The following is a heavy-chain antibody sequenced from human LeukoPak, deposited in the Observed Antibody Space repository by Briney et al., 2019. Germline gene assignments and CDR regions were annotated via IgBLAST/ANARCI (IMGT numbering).Heavy chain of an antibody. D-gene: IGHD3-3*01. CDR3: ARGPITIRSPFDY. J-gene: IGHJ4*02. CDR1: GGSISIYY. CDR2: IYTSGST. Sequence: SETLSLTCTVSGGSISIYYWSWIRQPAGEGLEWIGRIYTSGSTNYNPSLKSRVTMSVDTSKNQFSLKLSSVTAADTAVYYCARGPITIRSPFDYWGQGTLVTVSS. V-gene: IGHV4-4*07.